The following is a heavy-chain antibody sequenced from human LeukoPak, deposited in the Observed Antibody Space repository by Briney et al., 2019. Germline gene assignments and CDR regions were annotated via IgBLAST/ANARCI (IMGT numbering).Heavy chain of an antibody. D-gene: IGHD3-3*01. Sequence: GGSLRLSCAASGFTFSSYGMHWVRQAPGKGLEWVAVISYDGSNKYYADSVQGRFTISRDNSKNTLYLQMNSLRAEDTAVYYCAKDRVLRFLEWLSNYYYYYGMDVWGQGTTVTVSS. CDR1: GFTFSSYG. J-gene: IGHJ6*02. CDR3: AKDRVLRFLEWLSNYYYYYGMDV. CDR2: ISYDGSNK. V-gene: IGHV3-30*18.